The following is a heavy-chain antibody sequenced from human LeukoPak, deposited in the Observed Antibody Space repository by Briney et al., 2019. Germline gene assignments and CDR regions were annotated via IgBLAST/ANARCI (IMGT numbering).Heavy chain of an antibody. CDR2: ISSSSSYI. V-gene: IGHV3-21*01. J-gene: IGHJ5*02. CDR1: GFTFSSYS. CDR3: ARGHSSSWGYSNWFDP. Sequence: GSLRLSCAASGFTFSSYSMNWVRQAPGKGLEWVSSISSSSSYIYYADSVKGRFTISRDNAKNTLYLQMNSLRAEDTAVYYCARGHSSSWGYSNWFDPWGQGTLVTVSS. D-gene: IGHD6-13*01.